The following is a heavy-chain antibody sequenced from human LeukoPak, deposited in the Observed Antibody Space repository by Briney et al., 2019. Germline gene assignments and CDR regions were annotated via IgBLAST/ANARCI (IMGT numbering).Heavy chain of an antibody. V-gene: IGHV1-18*04. Sequence: ASVKVSCKASGYTFTSYGISWVRQAPGQGLKWMGWISAYNGNTNYAQKLQGRVTMTTDTSTSTAYMELRSLRSDDTAVYYCAMSERMNDAFDIWGQGTMVTVSS. D-gene: IGHD2-15*01. CDR2: ISAYNGNT. CDR1: GYTFTSYG. CDR3: AMSERMNDAFDI. J-gene: IGHJ3*02.